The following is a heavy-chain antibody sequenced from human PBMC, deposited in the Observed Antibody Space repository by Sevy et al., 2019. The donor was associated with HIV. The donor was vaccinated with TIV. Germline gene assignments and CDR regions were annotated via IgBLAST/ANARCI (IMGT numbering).Heavy chain of an antibody. D-gene: IGHD3-22*01. Sequence: GRSLRLSCAASGFTFSSYAMSWVRQAPGKGLEWVSTISGSGGSTYYADSVKGRFTISRDNFKNTLYLQSNSLRAEDTAVYYCAILVTYYYDGSGYYYQVPSAYWGQGTLVTVSS. J-gene: IGHJ4*02. CDR3: AILVTYYYDGSGYYYQVPSAY. V-gene: IGHV3-23*01. CDR2: ISGSGGST. CDR1: GFTFSSYA.